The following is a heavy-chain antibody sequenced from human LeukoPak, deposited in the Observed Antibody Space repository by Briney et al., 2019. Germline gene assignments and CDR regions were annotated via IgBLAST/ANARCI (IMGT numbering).Heavy chain of an antibody. V-gene: IGHV3-7*01. CDR2: TKPDGSEN. CDR1: GFGFSSYN. J-gene: IGHJ4*02. CDR3: ARDHDWGFDD. Sequence: GGSLRLSCVASGFGFSSYNMSWVRQAPGKGLKWVGNTKPDGSENYYVDSVKGRFTIPRDNAKTSLYLQMNSLRAEDRAVYYCARDHDWGFDDWRQEILVTVSS. D-gene: IGHD2-21*01.